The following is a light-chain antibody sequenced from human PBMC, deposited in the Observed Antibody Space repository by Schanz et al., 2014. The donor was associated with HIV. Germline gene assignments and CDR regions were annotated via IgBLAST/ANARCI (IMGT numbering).Light chain of an antibody. CDR1: QSISSY. CDR3: QHYGSSRWT. V-gene: IGKV3-20*01. Sequence: EIVLTQSPATLSLSPGERATLSCRASQSISSYLAWYQHRPGQAPRLLIYGASSRATGIPDRFSGSGSGTDFILTISRLEPEDFAVYYCQHYGSSRWTFGPGTKVEI. CDR2: GAS. J-gene: IGKJ1*01.